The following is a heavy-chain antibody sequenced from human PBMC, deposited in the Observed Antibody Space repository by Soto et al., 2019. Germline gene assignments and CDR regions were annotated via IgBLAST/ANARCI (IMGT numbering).Heavy chain of an antibody. J-gene: IGHJ4*02. CDR2: IYYSGST. D-gene: IGHD5-12*01. Sequence: SETLSLTCTVSGGSIASSPYYWGWIRQSPGKGLEWIGYIYYSGSTNYNPSLKSRVTISVDTSKNQFSLELRSVTAADTAVYYCARDSVGSGYDWGQGTLVTVSS. CDR1: GGSIASSPYY. CDR3: ARDSVGSGYD. V-gene: IGHV4-61*05.